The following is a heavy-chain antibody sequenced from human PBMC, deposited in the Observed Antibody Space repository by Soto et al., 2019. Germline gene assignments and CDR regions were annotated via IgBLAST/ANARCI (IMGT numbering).Heavy chain of an antibody. Sequence: ASAKASCKASGYTVTSYAMHWACQAPGQRREWMGWINAGNGKTKYSQKFQGRVTITRDTSASTAYMELSSLRSEDTAVYFFVKSIAGGGVSGLGLDYWGKGTLVTVSS. V-gene: IGHV1-3*01. CDR2: INAGNGKT. CDR1: GYTVTSYA. J-gene: IGHJ4*02. CDR3: VKSIAGGGVSGLGLDY. D-gene: IGHD6-13*01.